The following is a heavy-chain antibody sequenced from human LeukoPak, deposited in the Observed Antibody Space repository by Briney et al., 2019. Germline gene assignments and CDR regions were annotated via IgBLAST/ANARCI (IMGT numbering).Heavy chain of an antibody. J-gene: IGHJ3*02. CDR1: GFTFSDYY. CDR2: ISSSGSTI. CDR3: ARIQLWGPGDAFDI. Sequence: GGSLRLSCAASGFTFSDYYMSWIRQAPGRGLEWVSYISSSGSTIYYADSVKGRFTISRDNAKNSLYLQMNSVRAEDTAVYYCARIQLWGPGDAFDIWGQGTMVTVSS. D-gene: IGHD5-18*01. V-gene: IGHV3-11*01.